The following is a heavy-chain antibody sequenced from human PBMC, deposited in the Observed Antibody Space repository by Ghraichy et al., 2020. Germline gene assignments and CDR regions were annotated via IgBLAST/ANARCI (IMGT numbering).Heavy chain of an antibody. Sequence: GGSLRLSCAASGFTFSNSAMTWVRQGPGKGLELVSAISGSGGITYYADSVKGRFTISRDNSKNTLFLQMNSLRAEDTALYYCAKDRYGDYPDAFDVWGRGRMGTVAS. V-gene: IGHV3-23*01. D-gene: IGHD4-17*01. J-gene: IGHJ3*01. CDR2: ISGSGGIT. CDR1: GFTFSNSA. CDR3: AKDRYGDYPDAFDV.